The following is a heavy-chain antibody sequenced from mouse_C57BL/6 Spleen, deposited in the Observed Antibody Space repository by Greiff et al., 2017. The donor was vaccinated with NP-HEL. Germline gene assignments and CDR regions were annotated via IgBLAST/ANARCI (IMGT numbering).Heavy chain of an antibody. D-gene: IGHD1-1*01. V-gene: IGHV1-50*01. CDR3: ARQGYGSSYWYFDV. CDR2: IDPSDSYT. J-gene: IGHJ1*03. Sequence: QVQLKQPGAELVKPGASVKLSCKASGYTFTSYWMQWVKQRPGQGLEWIGEIDPSDSYTNYNQKFKGKATLTVDTSSSTAYMQLSSLTSEDSAVYYCARQGYGSSYWYFDVWGTGTTVTVSS. CDR1: GYTFTSYW.